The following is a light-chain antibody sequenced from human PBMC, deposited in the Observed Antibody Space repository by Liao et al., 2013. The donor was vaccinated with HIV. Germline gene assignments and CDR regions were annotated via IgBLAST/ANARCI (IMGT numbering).Light chain of an antibody. J-gene: IGLJ1*01. Sequence: SYELTQPPSVSVSPGQTARITCSGDALPKQYAYWYQQKPGQAPVLLIYKDSERPSGIPERFSGSSSGTTVTLTISGTQAMDEADYYCQAWDSSTGVFGTGTKVTVL. CDR2: KDS. CDR3: QAWDSSTGV. CDR1: ALPKQY. V-gene: IGLV3-25*02.